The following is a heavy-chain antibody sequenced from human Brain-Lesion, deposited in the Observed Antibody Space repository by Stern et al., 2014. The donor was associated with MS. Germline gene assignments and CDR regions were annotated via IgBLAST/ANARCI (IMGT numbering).Heavy chain of an antibody. CDR1: GYIFTGYY. D-gene: IGHD3-3*01. CDR2: INPNTGGA. Sequence: QVQLVQSGAEVKKPGASVKVSCKTSGYIFTGYYIHLVRQAPGQGLEWMAWINPNTGGAKYAQKVQGRVTMSRDTSISTAYVELSSLTSDDTAVYYCARDQRGITIFGVVTDYYYLGMDVWGQGTTVTVSS. J-gene: IGHJ6*02. CDR3: ARDQRGITIFGVVTDYYYLGMDV. V-gene: IGHV1-2*02.